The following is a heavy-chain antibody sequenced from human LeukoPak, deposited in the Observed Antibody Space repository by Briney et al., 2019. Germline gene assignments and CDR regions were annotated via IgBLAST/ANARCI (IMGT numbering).Heavy chain of an antibody. D-gene: IGHD3-10*01. CDR1: GGTFSSYA. J-gene: IGHJ4*02. CDR3: ARDLSGDFFDY. V-gene: IGHV1-69*13. CDR2: IIPIFGTA. Sequence: ASVKVSCKASGGTFSSYAIGWVRQAPGQGLEWMGGIIPIFGTANYAQKFQGRVTITADESTSTAYMELSSLRSEDTAVYYCARDLSGDFFDYWGQGTLVTVSS.